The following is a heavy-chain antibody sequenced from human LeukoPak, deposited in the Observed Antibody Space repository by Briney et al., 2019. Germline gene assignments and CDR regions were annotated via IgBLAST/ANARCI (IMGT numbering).Heavy chain of an antibody. V-gene: IGHV3-30-3*01. CDR2: ISYDGSNK. J-gene: IGHJ4*02. CDR1: GFTFSSYA. Sequence: GGSLRLSCAASGFTFSSYAMSWVRQAPGKGLEWVAVISYDGSNKYYADSVKGRFTISRDNSKNTLYLQMNSLRAEDTAVYYCARAAALYYYDSSGLDYWGQGTLVTVSS. CDR3: ARAAALYYYDSSGLDY. D-gene: IGHD3-22*01.